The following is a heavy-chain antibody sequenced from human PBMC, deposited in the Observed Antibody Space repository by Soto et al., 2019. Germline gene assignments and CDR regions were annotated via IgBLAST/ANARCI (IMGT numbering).Heavy chain of an antibody. D-gene: IGHD5-12*01. Sequence: SVKVSCKASGGTFSSYAISWVRQAPGQGLEWMGGIIPIFGTASYAQKFQGRVTITADESTSTAYMELSSLRSEDTAVYYCARDGGDGYNRGFVYWGQGTLVTV. CDR2: IIPIFGTA. V-gene: IGHV1-69*13. J-gene: IGHJ4*02. CDR1: GGTFSSYA. CDR3: ARDGGDGYNRGFVY.